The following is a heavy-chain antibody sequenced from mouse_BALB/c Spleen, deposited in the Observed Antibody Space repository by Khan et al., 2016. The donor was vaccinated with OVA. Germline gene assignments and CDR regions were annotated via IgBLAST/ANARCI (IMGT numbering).Heavy chain of an antibody. D-gene: IGHD1-1*02. CDR3: AKVYGGDFDY. Sequence: EVQLQESGPGLVKPSQSLSLTCTVTGYSITSDYAWNWIRQFPGNKLEWMGYISYSGNTKYNPSLKSRISMTRDPSKNQFFLQLNSVTTENTATYYCAKVYGGDFDYGGQGTTLIVSS. CDR1: GYSITSDYA. V-gene: IGHV3-2*02. J-gene: IGHJ2*01. CDR2: ISYSGNT.